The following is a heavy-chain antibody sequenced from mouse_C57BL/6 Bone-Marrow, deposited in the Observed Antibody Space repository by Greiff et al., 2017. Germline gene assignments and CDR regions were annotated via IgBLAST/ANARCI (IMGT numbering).Heavy chain of an antibody. V-gene: IGHV3-6*01. D-gene: IGHD1-1*01. CDR1: GYSITSGYY. CDR2: ISYDGSN. CDR3: ARERLLLRYYYAMDY. J-gene: IGHJ4*01. Sequence: ESGPGLVKPSQSLSLTCSVTGYSITSGYYWNWIRQFPGNKLEWMGYISYDGSNNYNPSLKNRISITRDTSKNQFFLKLNSVTTEDTATYYCARERLLLRYYYAMDYWGQGTSVTVSS.